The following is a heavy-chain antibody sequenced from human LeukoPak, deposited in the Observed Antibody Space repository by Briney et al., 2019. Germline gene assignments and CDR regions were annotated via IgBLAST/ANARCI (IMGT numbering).Heavy chain of an antibody. CDR2: IYYSGST. V-gene: IGHV4-59*01. CDR3: ARDRGYCSGGSCYRWFDP. D-gene: IGHD2-15*01. J-gene: IGHJ5*02. Sequence: SETLSLTCTVSGGSISSDCWSWIRQPPGKGLEWIGYIYYSGSTNYNPSLKRRVTISVDTSKNQFSLKLSSVTAADTAVYYCARDRGYCSGGSCYRWFDPWGQGTLVTVSS. CDR1: GGSISSDC.